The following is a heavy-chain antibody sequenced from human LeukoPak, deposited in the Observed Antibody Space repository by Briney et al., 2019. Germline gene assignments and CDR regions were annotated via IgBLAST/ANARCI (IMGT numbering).Heavy chain of an antibody. V-gene: IGHV4-30-2*01. J-gene: IGHJ3*02. CDR2: IYHSGST. Sequence: RPSETLSLTCAVSGGSISSGGYSWSWIRQPPGKGLEWIGYIYHSGSTYYNPSLKSRVTISVDRSKNQFSLKLSSVTAADTAVYYCARSTYYYDTRDAFDIWGQGTMVTVSS. D-gene: IGHD3-22*01. CDR1: GGSISSGGYS. CDR3: ARSTYYYDTRDAFDI.